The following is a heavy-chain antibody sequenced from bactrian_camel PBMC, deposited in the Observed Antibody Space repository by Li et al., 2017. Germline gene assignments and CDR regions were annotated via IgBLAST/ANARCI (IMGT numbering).Heavy chain of an antibody. Sequence: HVQLVESGGGSVQAGGSLRISCQVSGYTRPRMAWFRQAPGKEREGVAVIESGGSTSYAASVEGRFTISRDNAESTSYLEMNSLKPEDTAMYYCAASPRSCGLGEDSRPQVDYEYRGQGTQVTVS. CDR1: GYTRPR. V-gene: IGHV3S53*01. D-gene: IGHD5*01. J-gene: IGHJ4*01. CDR2: IESGGST.